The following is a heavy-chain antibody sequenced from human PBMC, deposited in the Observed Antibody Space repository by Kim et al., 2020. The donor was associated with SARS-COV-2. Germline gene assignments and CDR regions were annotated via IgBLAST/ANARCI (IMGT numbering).Heavy chain of an antibody. CDR2: INLKNGDT. Sequence: ASVKVSCKASGYTFIDYYIQWVRQAPGQGLEWMGRINLKNGDTNTAQRLQGRLTMTRDTSINTVYMELSSLTSDDTAVYYCARGGCSPSCHDFWGQGTLVTVSS. V-gene: IGHV1-2*06. J-gene: IGHJ4*02. CDR1: GYTFIDYY. CDR3: ARGGCSPSCHDF. D-gene: IGHD2-2*01.